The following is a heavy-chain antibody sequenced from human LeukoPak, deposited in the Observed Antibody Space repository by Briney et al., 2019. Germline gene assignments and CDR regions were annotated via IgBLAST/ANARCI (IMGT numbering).Heavy chain of an antibody. CDR1: GASITSYY. J-gene: IGHJ4*02. CDR3: ARCSAAAISSIDY. V-gene: IGHV4-59*01. CDR2: IYYTGST. Sequence: PSETLSLTCTVSGASITSYYWNWIRQPPGKGLEWIGFIYYTGSTNYNPSLKSRVTISVDTSKNQFSLKLNSVTAADTAVYYCARCSAAAISSIDYWGQGTLVTVSS. D-gene: IGHD2-2*02.